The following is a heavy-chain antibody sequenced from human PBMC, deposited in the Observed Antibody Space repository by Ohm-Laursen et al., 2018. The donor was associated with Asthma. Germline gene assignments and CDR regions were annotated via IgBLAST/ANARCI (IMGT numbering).Heavy chain of an antibody. V-gene: IGHV3-21*01. CDR3: ARRDFSGGDTNAAFDI. CDR2: ISSSSSYI. J-gene: IGHJ3*02. D-gene: IGHD2-21*02. CDR1: GFTFSSYS. Sequence: SLRLSCTASGFTFSSYSMNWVRQAPGKGLEWVSSISSSSSYIYYADSVKGRFTISRDNAKNSLYLQMNSLRAEDTAVYYCARRDFSGGDTNAAFDIWSQGTMVAVSS.